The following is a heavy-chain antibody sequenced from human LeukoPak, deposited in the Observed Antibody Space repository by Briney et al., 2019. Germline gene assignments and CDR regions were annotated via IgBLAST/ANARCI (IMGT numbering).Heavy chain of an antibody. CDR1: GFTLSNYA. D-gene: IGHD2-2*01. Sequence: GGSLRLSCAASGFTLSNYAMHWVRQAPGKGLEWVTVMSTDGKDKKYADSVKGRFAISRDNSKNTLDLQMNSLRAEDTAVYYCAKDQKWGPADYYFDSWGRGTLVTVSS. CDR2: MSTDGKDK. J-gene: IGHJ4*02. CDR3: AKDQKWGPADYYFDS. V-gene: IGHV3-30*18.